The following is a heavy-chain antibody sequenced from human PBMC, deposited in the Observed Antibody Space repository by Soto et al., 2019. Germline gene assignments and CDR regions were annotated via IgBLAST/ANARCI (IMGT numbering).Heavy chain of an antibody. CDR1: GFTLNGYA. CDR3: AKDMKWGGMTTIHYFDS. V-gene: IGHV3-9*01. Sequence: GGSLRLSCAASGFTLNGYAMHWVRQAPGKGLEWVSGISANGDNVDYADSVKGRFTVSRDNAKNSLFLQMNSLRPEDTALYYCAKDMKWGGMTTIHYFDSWGQGTQVTVSS. D-gene: IGHD4-17*01. CDR2: ISANGDNV. J-gene: IGHJ4*02.